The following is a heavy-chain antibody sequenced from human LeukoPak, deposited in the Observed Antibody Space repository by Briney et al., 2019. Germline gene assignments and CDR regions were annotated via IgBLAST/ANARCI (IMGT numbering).Heavy chain of an antibody. D-gene: IGHD2-15*01. J-gene: IGHJ4*02. V-gene: IGHV4-59*01. CDR1: GGSISSYY. CDR3: ARGAELPDY. Sequence: SETLSLTCTVSGGSISSYYWSWIRQPPAKGLEWIGYIHYSGSIKYNPSLKSRVTISVDTSKNQFSLKLSSVTAADTAVYYCARGAELPDYWGQGTLVTVSS. CDR2: IHYSGSI.